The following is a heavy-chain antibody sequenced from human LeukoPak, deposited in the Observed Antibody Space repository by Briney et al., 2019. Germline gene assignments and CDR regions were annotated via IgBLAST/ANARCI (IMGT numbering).Heavy chain of an antibody. V-gene: IGHV3-30*14. CDR2: ISYDGSNK. CDR1: GFTFSSYA. J-gene: IGHJ4*02. Sequence: SGGSLRLSCAASGFTFSSYAMHWVRQAPGKGLEWVAVISYDGSNKKYADSVKGRFTISRDNSKNTLYLQVNSLRAEDTAVYYCAREPSRSYYSLYYFDSWGQGTLVTVSS. CDR3: AREPSRSYYSLYYFDS. D-gene: IGHD3-22*01.